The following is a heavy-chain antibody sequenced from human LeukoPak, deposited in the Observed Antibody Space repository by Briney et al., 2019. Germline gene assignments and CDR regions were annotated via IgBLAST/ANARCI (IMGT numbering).Heavy chain of an antibody. CDR2: INHSGST. D-gene: IGHD3-9*01. CDR1: GGSFSGYY. CDR3: ARERYFDWLLSYNWFDP. J-gene: IGHJ5*02. Sequence: SETLSLTCAVYGGSFSGYYWSWIRQPPGKGLEWIGEINHSGSTNYNPSLKSRVTISVDTPKNQFSLKLSSVTAADTAVYYCARERYFDWLLSYNWFDPWGQGTLVTVSS. V-gene: IGHV4-34*01.